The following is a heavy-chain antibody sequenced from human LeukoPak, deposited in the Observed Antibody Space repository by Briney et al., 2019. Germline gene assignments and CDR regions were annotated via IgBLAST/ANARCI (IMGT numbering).Heavy chain of an antibody. J-gene: IGHJ4*02. CDR2: ISGGSRFI. D-gene: IGHD2-2*01. V-gene: IGHV3-21*01. CDR1: GFTVSSNY. CDR3: ASDAVDQAPPYFDN. Sequence: PGGSLRLSCAASGFTVSSNYMSWVRQAPGKGLEWVSSISGGSRFIYYADSVKGRFTVSRDNSKNSLYLQMNSLRAQDTAVYYCASDAVDQAPPYFDNWGQGTLVTVSS.